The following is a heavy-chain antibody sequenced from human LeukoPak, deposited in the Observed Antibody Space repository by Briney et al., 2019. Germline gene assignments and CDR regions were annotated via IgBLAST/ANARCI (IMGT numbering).Heavy chain of an antibody. D-gene: IGHD1-26*01. J-gene: IGHJ6*02. Sequence: SETLSLTCTVSGGSISSYYWSWIRQPPGKGLEWIGYIYYSGSTNYNPSLKSRVTISVDTSKNQFSLKLSSVTAADTAVYYCARGYSGSYSSYYYYGMDVWGQGTTVTVSS. V-gene: IGHV4-59*01. CDR2: IYYSGST. CDR3: ARGYSGSYSSYYYYGMDV. CDR1: GGSISSYY.